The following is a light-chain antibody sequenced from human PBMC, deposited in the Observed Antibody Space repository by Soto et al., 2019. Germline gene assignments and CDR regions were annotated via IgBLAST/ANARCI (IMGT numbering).Light chain of an antibody. J-gene: IGKJ1*01. CDR2: GAS. CDR3: QQYNNWPRT. V-gene: IGKV3-15*01. CDR1: QSVSSY. Sequence: EIVMTQSPATLSVSPGERATLSCRASQSVSSYLAWYQQKPGQAPRLLIYGASTRATGIPARFSGSGSGTEFTLTISSLQSEDLAVYYCQQYNNWPRTFGPGTKVDIK.